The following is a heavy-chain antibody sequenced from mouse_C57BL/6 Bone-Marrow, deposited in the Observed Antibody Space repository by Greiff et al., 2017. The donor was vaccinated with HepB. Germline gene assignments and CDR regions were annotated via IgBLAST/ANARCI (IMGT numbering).Heavy chain of an antibody. CDR1: GFTFSSYA. V-gene: IGHV5-4*01. CDR2: ISDGGSYT. J-gene: IGHJ4*01. Sequence: EVQGVESGGGLVKPGGSLKLSCAASGFTFSSYAMSWVRQTPEKRLEWVATISDGGSYTYYPDNVKGRFTISRDNAKNNLYLQMSHLKSEDTAMYYCAREGRLPYYYAMDYWGQGTSVTVSS. D-gene: IGHD3-2*02. CDR3: AREGRLPYYYAMDY.